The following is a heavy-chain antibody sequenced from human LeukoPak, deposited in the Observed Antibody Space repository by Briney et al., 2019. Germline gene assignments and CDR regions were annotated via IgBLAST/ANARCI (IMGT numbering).Heavy chain of an antibody. V-gene: IGHV3-7*01. CDR2: IKQDGSEK. Sequence: GGSLRLSCAASGFTFSSYWISWVRQAPGKGLEWVANIKQDGSEKYYVDSVKGRFTISRDNAKNSLYLQMNSLRAEDTAVYYCARGFYGDYEVAFDYWGQGTLVTVSS. CDR3: ARGFYGDYEVAFDY. D-gene: IGHD4-17*01. CDR1: GFTFSSYW. J-gene: IGHJ4*02.